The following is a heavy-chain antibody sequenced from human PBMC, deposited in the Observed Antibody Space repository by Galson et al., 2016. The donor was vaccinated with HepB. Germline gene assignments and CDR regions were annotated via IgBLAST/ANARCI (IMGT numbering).Heavy chain of an antibody. J-gene: IGHJ4*02. CDR1: GFSLSTSRMY. Sequence: PALVKPTQTLTLTCTFSGFSLSTSRMYVSWIRQPPGKPLEWLARIDWDDDKYYTTSLKTRLTISKDTSKNQVVLTLTNVDPVDTATYYCARSILGSTLLDYWGLGTLVTVSS. CDR3: ARSILGSTLLDY. D-gene: IGHD1-26*01. V-gene: IGHV2-70*11. CDR2: IDWDDDK.